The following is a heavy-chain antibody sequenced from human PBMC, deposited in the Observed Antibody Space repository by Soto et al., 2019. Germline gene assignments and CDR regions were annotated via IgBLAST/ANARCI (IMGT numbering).Heavy chain of an antibody. CDR2: IYNGGST. CDR3: ARGPSGDKVDS. CDR1: GGSIRPVHYW. V-gene: IGHV4-30-4*01. Sequence: QEQLQESGPGLVKPSQTLSLTCTVSGGSIRPVHYWWSWIRQSPDMGLEWIGHIYNGGSTYNNPDLESLVTLSVDTSKNQRSRTLSSVSAADTAVYYCARGPSGDKVDSWGQGTLVTVSS. J-gene: IGHJ4*02. D-gene: IGHD7-27*01.